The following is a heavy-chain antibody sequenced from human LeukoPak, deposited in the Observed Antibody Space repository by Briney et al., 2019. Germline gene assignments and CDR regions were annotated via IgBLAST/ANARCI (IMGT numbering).Heavy chain of an antibody. D-gene: IGHD5-18*01. V-gene: IGHV3-11*01. CDR3: AREGSGTAMVTDYYGMDV. Sequence: GGSLRLSCAASGFTFSDYYMSWIRQSPGKGLEWVSYISSSGSTIYYADSVKGRFTISRDNAKNSLYLQMNSLRAEDTAVYYCAREGSGTAMVTDYYGMDVWGQGTTVTVSS. CDR1: GFTFSDYY. J-gene: IGHJ6*02. CDR2: ISSSGSTI.